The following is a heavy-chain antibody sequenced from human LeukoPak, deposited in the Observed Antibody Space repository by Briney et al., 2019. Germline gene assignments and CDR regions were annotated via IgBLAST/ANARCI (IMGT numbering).Heavy chain of an antibody. CDR3: ARDTEQQLVPFDY. V-gene: IGHV3-30*02. Sequence: GGSLKLSCAASGFTFSSYGMHWVRQAPGKGLEWVAFIRYDGSNKYYADSAKGRFTISRDNSKNTLYLQMNSLRAEDTAVYYCARDTEQQLVPFDYWGQGTLVTVSS. J-gene: IGHJ4*02. D-gene: IGHD6-13*01. CDR2: IRYDGSNK. CDR1: GFTFSSYG.